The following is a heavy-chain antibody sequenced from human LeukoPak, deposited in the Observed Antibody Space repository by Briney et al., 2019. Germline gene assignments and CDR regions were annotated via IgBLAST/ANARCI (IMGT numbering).Heavy chain of an antibody. D-gene: IGHD3-3*01. CDR2: IYHSGST. Sequence: SETLSLTCAVSGDSISSSIWWSWVRQPPGKGLEWIGEIYHSGSTNYNPSLKSRVTISVDTSKNQFSLKLSSVTAADTAVYYCARLPTKYDFWSGYYVSWFDPWGQGTLVTVSS. CDR3: ARLPTKYDFWSGYYVSWFDP. J-gene: IGHJ5*02. CDR1: GDSISSSIW. V-gene: IGHV4-4*02.